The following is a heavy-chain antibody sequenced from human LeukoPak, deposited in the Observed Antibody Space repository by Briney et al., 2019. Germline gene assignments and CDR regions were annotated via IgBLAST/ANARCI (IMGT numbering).Heavy chain of an antibody. Sequence: GASVKVSCKASGYTFTSYGISWVRRAPGQGLEWMGGIIPDLGVTNFAQKFQGRVTISADALTSSVFMEMSSLTSDDTAVYYCARGNAVGDYVPLNNWGQGTLVTVSS. CDR3: ARGNAVGDYVPLNN. D-gene: IGHD4-17*01. CDR2: IIPDLGVT. CDR1: GYTFTSYG. J-gene: IGHJ4*01. V-gene: IGHV1-69*10.